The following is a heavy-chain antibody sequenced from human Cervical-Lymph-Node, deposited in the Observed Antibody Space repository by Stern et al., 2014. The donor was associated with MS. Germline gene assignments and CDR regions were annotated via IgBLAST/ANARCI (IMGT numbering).Heavy chain of an antibody. J-gene: IGHJ5*02. CDR1: GGSLSSYY. CDR2: IYYSGST. Sequence: QVQLQESGPGLVKPSETLSLTCTVSGGSLSSYYWSWIRQPPGKGLEWIGYIYYSGSTNYNPSLKSRVTISVDTSKNQFSLKLSSVTAADTAVYYCARVIAARPGSNWFDPWGQGTLVTVSS. CDR3: ARVIAARPGSNWFDP. D-gene: IGHD6-6*01. V-gene: IGHV4-59*01.